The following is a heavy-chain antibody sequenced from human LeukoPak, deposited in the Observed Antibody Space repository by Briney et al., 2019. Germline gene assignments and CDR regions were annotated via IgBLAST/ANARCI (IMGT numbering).Heavy chain of an antibody. CDR1: GGTFNSYG. J-gene: IGHJ4*02. CDR3: AREPAAMFVDY. D-gene: IGHD2-2*01. CDR2: ISAYNGNT. Sequence: GASVKVSCRASGGTFNSYGISWVRQAPGQGLEWMGWISAYNGNTNYAQKLQGRVTMTTDTSTSTAYMELRSLRSDDTAVYYCAREPAAMFVDYWGQGTLVTVSS. V-gene: IGHV1-18*01.